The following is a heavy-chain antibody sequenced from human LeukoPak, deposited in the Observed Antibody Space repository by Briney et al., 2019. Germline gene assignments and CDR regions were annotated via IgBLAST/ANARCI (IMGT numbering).Heavy chain of an antibody. CDR1: GYTFTSYG. Sequence: ASVKVSCKAPGYTFTSYGISWVRQGPGQGLEWMGWISTYNGNTNYAQKFQGRVTMTTDTSTNTAYMELRSLRSDDTAVYYCARYQYANYDTLDYWGQGTLLTVSS. V-gene: IGHV1-18*01. J-gene: IGHJ4*02. CDR3: ARYQYANYDTLDY. D-gene: IGHD3-22*01. CDR2: ISTYNGNT.